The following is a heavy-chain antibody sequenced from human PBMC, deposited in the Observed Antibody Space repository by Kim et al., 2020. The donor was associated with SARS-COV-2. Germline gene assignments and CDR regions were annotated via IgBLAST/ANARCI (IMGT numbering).Heavy chain of an antibody. Sequence: SETLSHTCTVSGGSISSGGYYWSWIRQHPGKGLEWIGYIYYSGSTYYNPSLKSRVTISEDTSKNQFSLKLSSVTAADTAVYYCARDPHYGSGSFDYWGQGTLVTVSS. CDR1: GGSISSGGYY. CDR2: IYYSGST. J-gene: IGHJ4*02. CDR3: ARDPHYGSGSFDY. V-gene: IGHV4-31*03. D-gene: IGHD3-10*01.